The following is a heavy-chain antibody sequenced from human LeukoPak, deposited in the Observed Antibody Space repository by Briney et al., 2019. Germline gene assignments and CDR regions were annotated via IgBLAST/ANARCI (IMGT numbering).Heavy chain of an antibody. CDR2: FDPEDGET. CDR3: ATALSYSSGWYNVAFDI. CDR1: GYTLTELS. V-gene: IGHV1-24*01. Sequence: EASVTVPFKVSGYTLTELSMHWVRQAPGKGLDWMGGFDPEDGETIYPQKFQGRVTMTEDTSTDTAYMELSSLRSEDTAVYYCATALSYSSGWYNVAFDIWGQGTMVTVSS. D-gene: IGHD6-19*01. J-gene: IGHJ3*02.